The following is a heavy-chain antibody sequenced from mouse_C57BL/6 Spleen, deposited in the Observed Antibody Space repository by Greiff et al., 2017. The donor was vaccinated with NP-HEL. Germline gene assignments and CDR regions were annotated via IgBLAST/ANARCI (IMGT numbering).Heavy chain of an antibody. J-gene: IGHJ4*01. CDR3: ARNSPYAMDY. V-gene: IGHV1-82*01. CDR2: IYPGDGDT. CDR1: GYAFSSSW. Sequence: QVLVKQSGPELVKPGASVKISCKASGYAFSSSWMNWVQQRPGKGLEWIGRIYPGDGDTNYNGKFKGKATLTADKSSSTAYMQLSSLTSEDSAVYFCARNSPYAMDYWGQGTSVTVSS.